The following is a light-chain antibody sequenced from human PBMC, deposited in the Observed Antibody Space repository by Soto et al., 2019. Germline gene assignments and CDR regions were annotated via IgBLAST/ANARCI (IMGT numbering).Light chain of an antibody. J-gene: IGKJ3*01. CDR3: QQYGTSPFT. CDR1: QSVDSSS. Sequence: EIVLTQSPATLSLSPGERATLSCRASQSVDSSSLAWYQQTPGQAPRLLIYGTSSRATGIPDRFSGSWSGTYCPLTISILAHEDSVVYCCQQYGTSPFTFGPGTKVDIK. CDR2: GTS. V-gene: IGKV3-20*01.